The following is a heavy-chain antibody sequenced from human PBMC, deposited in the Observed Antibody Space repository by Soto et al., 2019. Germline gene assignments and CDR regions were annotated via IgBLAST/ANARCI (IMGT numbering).Heavy chain of an antibody. CDR3: GRDSVGSGYD. V-gene: IGHV4-59*01. CDR1: GGSISGYY. CDR2: IYYSGYT. J-gene: IGHJ4*02. Sequence: QVQLQESGPGLVKPSETLSLTCAVSGGSISGYYWSWIRQPPGKILEWIGYIYYSGYTNYNPSLKSRVTISVDRSQNQFSLELRSVTASDTAVYYCGRDSVGSGYDWGQGTLVTVSS. D-gene: IGHD5-12*01.